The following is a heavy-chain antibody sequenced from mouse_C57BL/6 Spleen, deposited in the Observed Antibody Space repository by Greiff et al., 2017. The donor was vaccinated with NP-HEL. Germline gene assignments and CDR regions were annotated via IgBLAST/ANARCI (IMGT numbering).Heavy chain of an antibody. V-gene: IGHV1-61*01. Sequence: QVQLKQPGAELVRPGSSVKLSCKASGYTFTSYWMDWVKQRPGQGLEWIGNIYPSDSETHYNQKFKDKATLTVDKSSSTAYMQLSSLTSEDSAVYYCARGGTYYSNPFAYWGQGTLVTVSA. D-gene: IGHD2-5*01. CDR2: IYPSDSET. CDR3: ARGGTYYSNPFAY. CDR1: GYTFTSYW. J-gene: IGHJ3*01.